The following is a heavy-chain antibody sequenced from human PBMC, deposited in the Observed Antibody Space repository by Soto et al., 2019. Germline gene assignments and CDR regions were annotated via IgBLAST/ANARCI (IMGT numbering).Heavy chain of an antibody. CDR3: ARPGPRGYSYGHKAPFDY. CDR2: IIPIFGTA. D-gene: IGHD5-18*01. V-gene: IGHV1-69*13. J-gene: IGHJ4*02. Sequence: ASVKVSCKASGGTFSSYAISWVRQAPGQGLEWMGGIIPIFGTANYAQKFQGRVTITADESTSTAYMELSSLRSEDTAVYYCARPGPRGYSYGHKAPFDYWGQGTLVTVSS. CDR1: GGTFSSYA.